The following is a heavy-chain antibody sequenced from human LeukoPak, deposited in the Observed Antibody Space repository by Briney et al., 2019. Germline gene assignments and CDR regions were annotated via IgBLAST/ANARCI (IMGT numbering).Heavy chain of an antibody. CDR1: GGSISSYY. D-gene: IGHD1-26*01. V-gene: IGHV4-4*07. Sequence: SETLSLTCTVSGGSISSYYWSWIRQPAGKGVEWIGRIYTSGSTNYNASLKSRVTMSVDTSKNQFSLKLSSVTAADTAVYYCARDNSVGETAWWFDPWGQGTLVTVSS. J-gene: IGHJ5*02. CDR3: ARDNSVGETAWWFDP. CDR2: IYTSGST.